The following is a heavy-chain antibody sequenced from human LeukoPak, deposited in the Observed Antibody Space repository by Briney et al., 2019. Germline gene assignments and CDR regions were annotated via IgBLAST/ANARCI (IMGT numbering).Heavy chain of an antibody. J-gene: IGHJ4*02. CDR2: INSDGTDT. D-gene: IGHD3-22*01. Sequence: PGGSLRLSCAASGFTFSVYWMHWVRQAPGKGLVWVSRINSDGTDTNYADSVKGRFTISRDNAKKSLYLQMNSLRAEDTAIYYCVGNYYDSSGLDYWGQGTLVTVSS. CDR3: VGNYYDSSGLDY. CDR1: GFTFSVYW. V-gene: IGHV3-74*01.